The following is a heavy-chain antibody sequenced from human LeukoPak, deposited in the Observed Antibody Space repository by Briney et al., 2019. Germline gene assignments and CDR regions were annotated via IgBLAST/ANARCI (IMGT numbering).Heavy chain of an antibody. CDR3: ARETEFYGYDPFYYYYYYMDV. V-gene: IGHV3-48*01. J-gene: IGHJ6*03. D-gene: IGHD5-18*01. Sequence: PGGSLRLCCAASGFTFSSYSMNWVRQAPGKGLEWVSYISSSSSTIYYADSVKGRFTISRDNAKNSLYLQMNSLRAEDTAVYYCARETEFYGYDPFYYYYYYMDVWGKGTTVTVSS. CDR1: GFTFSSYS. CDR2: ISSSSSTI.